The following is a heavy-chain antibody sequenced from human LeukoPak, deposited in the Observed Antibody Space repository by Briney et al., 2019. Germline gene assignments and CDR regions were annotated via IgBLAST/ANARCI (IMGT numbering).Heavy chain of an antibody. CDR3: ARVFGYSSSCYGYAFDI. D-gene: IGHD6-13*01. CDR1: GGSISSYY. Sequence: SETLSLTCTVSGGSISSYYWSWIRQPPGKGLEWIGYIYYSGSTNYNPSLKSRVTISVDTSKNQFSLKLSSVTAADTAVYYCARVFGYSSSCYGYAFDIWGQGTMVTVSS. J-gene: IGHJ3*02. V-gene: IGHV4-59*01. CDR2: IYYSGST.